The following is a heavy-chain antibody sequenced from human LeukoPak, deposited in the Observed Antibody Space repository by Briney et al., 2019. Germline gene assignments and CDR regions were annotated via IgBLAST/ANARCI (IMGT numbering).Heavy chain of an antibody. D-gene: IGHD2-21*02. Sequence: GGSLRLSCAASGFTFSSYAMSWVRQAPGKGLEWVSTISGSGGSTYYADSVKGRFTISRDNSKNTLYLQVNSLRAEDTAVYYFAKVAYCGGDCWEDYNDNWGHGTQFTVSS. V-gene: IGHV3-23*01. CDR1: GFTFSSYA. CDR3: AKVAYCGGDCWEDYNDN. J-gene: IGHJ4*01. CDR2: ISGSGGST.